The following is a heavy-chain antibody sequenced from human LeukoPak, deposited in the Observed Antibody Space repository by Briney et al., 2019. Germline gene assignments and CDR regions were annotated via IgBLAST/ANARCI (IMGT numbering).Heavy chain of an antibody. CDR1: GGSISSYY. CDR2: IYYSGST. D-gene: IGHD3-10*01. V-gene: IGHV4-59*01. Sequence: SETLSLTCTVSGGSISSYYWSWIRQPPGKGLGWIGYIYYSGSTNYNPSLKSRVTISVDTSKNQFSLKLSSVTAADTAVYYCARDRIWFGEPGGFDYWGQGTLVTVSS. J-gene: IGHJ4*02. CDR3: ARDRIWFGEPGGFDY.